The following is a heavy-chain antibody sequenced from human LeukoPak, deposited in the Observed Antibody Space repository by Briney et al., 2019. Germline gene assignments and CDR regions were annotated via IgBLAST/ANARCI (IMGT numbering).Heavy chain of an antibody. Sequence: GGSLRLSCAASGFTFSSYEMNWVRQAPGKGLEWVSYISSSGSTIYYADSVKGRFTISRDNAKNSLYLQMNILRAEDTAVYYCAREALDYGDYSNWSDPWGRGTLVTVSA. CDR3: AREALDYGDYSNWSDP. CDR1: GFTFSSYE. CDR2: ISSSGSTI. V-gene: IGHV3-48*03. J-gene: IGHJ5*02. D-gene: IGHD4/OR15-4a*01.